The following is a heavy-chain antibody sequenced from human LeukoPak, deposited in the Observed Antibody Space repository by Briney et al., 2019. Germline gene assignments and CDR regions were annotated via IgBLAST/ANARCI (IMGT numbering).Heavy chain of an antibody. CDR3: AKEQGGWLRYPTFDY. J-gene: IGHJ4*02. CDR1: GFTFSSYT. CDR2: ISGSGGST. Sequence: GGSLRLSCAASGFTFSSYTMSWVRQAPGKGLEWVSAISGSGGSTYYADSVKGRFTISRDNSKNTLYLQMNSLRAEDTAVYYCAKEQGGWLRYPTFDYWGQGTLVTVSS. V-gene: IGHV3-23*01. D-gene: IGHD5-12*01.